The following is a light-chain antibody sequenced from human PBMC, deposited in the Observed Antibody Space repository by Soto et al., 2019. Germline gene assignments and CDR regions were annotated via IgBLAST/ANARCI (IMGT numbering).Light chain of an antibody. CDR2: VAS. CDR3: QQLNTNPFT. V-gene: IGKV1-9*01. J-gene: IGKJ3*01. Sequence: IQLTQSPSSLSASVGDRVTITCRASQAINSYLAWYRQKPGKAPELLIYVASTLQSGVPSRFSGSGSGTDFTLTISSLQPADFATYYCQQLNTNPFTFGPGTKVDIK. CDR1: QAINSY.